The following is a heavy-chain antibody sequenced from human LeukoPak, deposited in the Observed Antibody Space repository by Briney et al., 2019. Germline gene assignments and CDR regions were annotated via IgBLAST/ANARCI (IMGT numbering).Heavy chain of an antibody. D-gene: IGHD6-19*01. CDR1: GGSISSSSYY. V-gene: IGHV4-39*07. CDR3: ARAPPAFGYSSGWVDY. CDR2: IYYSGST. Sequence: MSSETLSLTCTVSGGSISSSSYYWGWIRQPPGKGLEWSGSIYYSGSTNYNPSLKSRVTMSVDTSKNQFSLKLSSVTAADTAVYCCARAPPAFGYSSGWVDYWGQGTLVTVSS. J-gene: IGHJ4*02.